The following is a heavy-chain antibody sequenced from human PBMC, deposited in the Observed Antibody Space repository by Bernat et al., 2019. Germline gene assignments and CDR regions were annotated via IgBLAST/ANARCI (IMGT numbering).Heavy chain of an antibody. CDR3: ARGGYSGYIIY. V-gene: IGHV3-7*03. D-gene: IGHD5-12*01. CDR1: GFTFCTFW. J-gene: IGHJ4*02. Sequence: EVQLVESGGGLVQPGGSLRLSCAASGFTFCTFWMTWVRQAPGKGLEWVANMNQDGSEQYYVDSVKGRFTISRDNAKNSLYLQMNSLRAEDTAVYYCARGGYSGYIIYWGQGTLVTVSS. CDR2: MNQDGSEQ.